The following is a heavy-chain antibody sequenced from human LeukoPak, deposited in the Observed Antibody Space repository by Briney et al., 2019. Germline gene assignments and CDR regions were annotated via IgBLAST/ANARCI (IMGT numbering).Heavy chain of an antibody. J-gene: IGHJ4*02. D-gene: IGHD6-13*01. V-gene: IGHV4-39*01. CDR1: GDSISSSSYY. CDR2: MSYSGSS. Sequence: SETLSLTCTVSGDSISSSSYYWGWIRQSPGKGLEWIGSMSYSGSSLFNPSLKSRVSMSVETSKNQFSLKLSSVTAADTAVYYCARQLGSSTWYIYFDYWGQGTLVTVSS. CDR3: ARQLGSSTWYIYFDY.